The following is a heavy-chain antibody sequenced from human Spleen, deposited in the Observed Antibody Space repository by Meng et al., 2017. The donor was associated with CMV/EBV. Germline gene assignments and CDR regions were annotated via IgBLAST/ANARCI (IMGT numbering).Heavy chain of an antibody. CDR2: ISYDGSNK. V-gene: IGHV3-30*04. D-gene: IGHD3-9*01. CDR1: RFTFSSYA. J-gene: IGHJ6*02. CDR3: AREIYRNDILTGSYYYYGMDV. Sequence: GESLKISCAASRFTFSSYAMSWVRQAPGKGLEWVAVISYDGSNKYYADSVKGRFTISRDNSKNTLYLQMNSLRAEDTAVYYCAREIYRNDILTGSYYYYGMDVWGQGTTVTVSS.